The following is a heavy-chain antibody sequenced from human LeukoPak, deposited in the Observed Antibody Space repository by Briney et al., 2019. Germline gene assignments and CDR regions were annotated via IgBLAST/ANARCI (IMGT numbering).Heavy chain of an antibody. CDR2: INAANGST. CDR1: GYSFTDYA. V-gene: IGHV1-3*01. D-gene: IGHD5-18*01. CDR3: ARPNHGYDY. J-gene: IGHJ4*02. Sequence: EASVKVSCKASGYSFTDYAMHWVRQAPGQRLEWMGWINAANGSTKYSQNFQGRLTIVRDTSANTAYMELSSLRSEDTAVYYCARPNHGYDYWGQGTLVTVSS.